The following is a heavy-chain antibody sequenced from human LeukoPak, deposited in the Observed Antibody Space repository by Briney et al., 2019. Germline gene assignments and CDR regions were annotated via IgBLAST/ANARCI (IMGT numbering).Heavy chain of an antibody. V-gene: IGHV3-30*02. CDR3: RDPFDY. D-gene: IGHD2/OR15-2a*01. Sequence: GGSLRLSCAASGFTFSSYGMHWGRQAPGKGVEGVAFIRYEGSDKFYADSVKGRFTISRDNSKNTLYLQMNSLRVEDTAVYYCRDPFDYWGQGTLVTVSS. J-gene: IGHJ4*02. CDR1: GFTFSSYG. CDR2: IRYEGSDK.